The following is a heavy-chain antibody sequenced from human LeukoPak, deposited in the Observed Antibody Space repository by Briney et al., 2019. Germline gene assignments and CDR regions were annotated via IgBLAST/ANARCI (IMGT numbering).Heavy chain of an antibody. Sequence: SETLSLTCAVSGGSISSTNWWTWVRQPPGKGLEWIGEVDHSGYTNYNPSLKSRVTISVDKSKNHFSLKLSSVTAADTAIYYCARDVWVRGVIISDYWGQGTLVTVFS. CDR3: ARDVWVRGVIISDY. J-gene: IGHJ4*02. V-gene: IGHV4-4*02. CDR2: VDHSGYT. CDR1: GGSISSTNW. D-gene: IGHD3-10*01.